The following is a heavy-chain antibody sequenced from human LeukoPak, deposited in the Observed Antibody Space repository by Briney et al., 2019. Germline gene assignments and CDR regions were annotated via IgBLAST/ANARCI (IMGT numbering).Heavy chain of an antibody. V-gene: IGHV3-48*03. CDR2: ISSSGSTI. D-gene: IGHD1-26*01. CDR3: ARDGWAAPLPLDEKFDY. J-gene: IGHJ4*02. CDR1: GFTFSSYE. Sequence: PGGSLRLSCAASGFTFSSYEMNWVRQAPGKGLEWASYISSSGSTIYYADSVKGRFTISRDNAKNSLYLQMNSLRAEDTAVYYCARDGWAAPLPLDEKFDYWGQGTLVTVSS.